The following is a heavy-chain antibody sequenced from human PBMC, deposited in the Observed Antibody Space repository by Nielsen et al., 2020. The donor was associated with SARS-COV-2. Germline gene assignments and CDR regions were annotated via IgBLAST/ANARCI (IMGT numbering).Heavy chain of an antibody. CDR1: GYTFTSYA. Sequence: ASVKVSCKASGYTFTSYALNWVRQAPGQGLEWMGWINTNTGNPTYAQGFTGRFVFSWDTSVSTAYLQIRSLKPEDTAVYYCARAPRIFGLVTTYDYWGQGTLVTVSS. D-gene: IGHD3/OR15-3a*01. J-gene: IGHJ4*02. CDR2: INTNTGNP. V-gene: IGHV7-4-1*02. CDR3: ARAPRIFGLVTTYDY.